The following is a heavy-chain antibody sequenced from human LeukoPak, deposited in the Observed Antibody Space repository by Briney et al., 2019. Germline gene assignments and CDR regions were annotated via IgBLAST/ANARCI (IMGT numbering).Heavy chain of an antibody. J-gene: IGHJ4*02. Sequence: ASVKVSCXASGYTFTDYNIHWVRQAPGQGLEWMAWISPNSGGTNYAQKFQGRVTMTRDTSITTAYMELSRLRSDDTAMYYCTVWFGELTHWGQGTLVTVSS. CDR3: TVWFGELTH. V-gene: IGHV1-2*02. CDR1: GYTFTDYN. CDR2: ISPNSGGT. D-gene: IGHD3-10*01.